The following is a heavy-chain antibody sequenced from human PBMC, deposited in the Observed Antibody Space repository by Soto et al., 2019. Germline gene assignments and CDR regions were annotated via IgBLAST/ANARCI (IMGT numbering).Heavy chain of an antibody. Sequence: EVQLVESGGGLVQPGGSLRLSCAASGFTFSSYWMHWVRQAPGKGLVWVSRINSDGSSTSYADSVKGRFTISRDNAKNTLYLQMNSLRAEDTAVYYCARDTIFGVVIPNNWFDPWGQGTLVTVSS. V-gene: IGHV3-74*01. J-gene: IGHJ5*02. CDR1: GFTFSSYW. CDR3: ARDTIFGVVIPNNWFDP. CDR2: INSDGSST. D-gene: IGHD3-3*01.